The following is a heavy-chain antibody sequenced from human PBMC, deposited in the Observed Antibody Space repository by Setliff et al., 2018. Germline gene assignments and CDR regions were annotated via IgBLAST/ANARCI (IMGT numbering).Heavy chain of an antibody. V-gene: IGHV1-18*01. CDR3: ARINFYVSSGYYYASDY. CDR1: GYIFKSYG. J-gene: IGHJ4*02. CDR2: ISSYNDVT. D-gene: IGHD3-22*01. Sequence: RASVKVSCKASGYIFKSYGISWVRQVPGQGLEWMGWISSYNDVTNYAQSFQGRVTMTTDTSTSTAYMELRSLRSDDTAVYYCARINFYVSSGYYYASDYWGQGTLVTVSS.